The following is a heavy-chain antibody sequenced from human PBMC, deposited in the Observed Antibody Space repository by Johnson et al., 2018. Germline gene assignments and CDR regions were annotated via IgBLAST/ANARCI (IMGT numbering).Heavy chain of an antibody. Sequence: QVQLVESGPELKKPGASVKVSCKASGYSFTTYAMNWVRQAPGQGLEWMGWINTNTGNPTYVQGFTGRFVFSLATSVSTASLQIGSLKAEDTAVYYWARGGGRGWSNWFDPWGQGTLVTVSS. D-gene: IGHD6-19*01. V-gene: IGHV7-4-1*01. J-gene: IGHJ5*02. CDR3: ARGGGRGWSNWFDP. CDR1: GYSFTTYA. CDR2: INTNTGNP.